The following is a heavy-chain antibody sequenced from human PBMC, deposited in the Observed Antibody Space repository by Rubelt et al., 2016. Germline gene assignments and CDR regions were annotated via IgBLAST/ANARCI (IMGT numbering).Heavy chain of an antibody. D-gene: IGHD6-19*01. CDR2: IYYSGST. Sequence: QVQLQESGPGLVKPSETLSLTCTVSGGSINSYYWSWIRQPPGKGLEWIGPIYYSGSTNYNPSLKSRVTISVDPSKNQFSLKLNSVTAADTAVYYCARSGKQWDALDYWGQGTLVTVSS. CDR1: GGSINSYY. V-gene: IGHV4-59*08. J-gene: IGHJ4*02. CDR3: ARSGKQWDALDY.